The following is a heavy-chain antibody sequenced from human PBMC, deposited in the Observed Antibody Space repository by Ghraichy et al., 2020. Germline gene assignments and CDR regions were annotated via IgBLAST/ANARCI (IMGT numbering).Heavy chain of an antibody. J-gene: IGHJ6*03. CDR3: ARHQTRTEVTPPWYYYYYMDV. V-gene: IGHV4-39*01. CDR1: GGSISSSSYY. CDR2: IYYSGST. Sequence: SETLSLTCTVSGGSISSSSYYWGWIRQPPGKGLEWIGSIYYSGSTYYNPSLKSRVTISVDTSKNQFSLKLSSVTAADTAVYYCARHQTRTEVTPPWYYYYYMDVWGKGTTVTVSS. D-gene: IGHD4-11*01.